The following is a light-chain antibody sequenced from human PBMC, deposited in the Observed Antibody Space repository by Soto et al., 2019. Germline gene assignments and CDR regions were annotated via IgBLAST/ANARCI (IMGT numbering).Light chain of an antibody. CDR3: QHYGSSPGGT. V-gene: IGKV3-20*01. Sequence: EIVLTQSPGTLSLPPGERATLSCSASQSVSSSYLAWYQQKPGQAPRLLIYGASSRATGIPDRFSGSGSWTDFTLTISRLEPDDCAVYYCQHYGSSPGGTFGQGTKVYSK. CDR1: QSVSSSY. J-gene: IGKJ1*01. CDR2: GAS.